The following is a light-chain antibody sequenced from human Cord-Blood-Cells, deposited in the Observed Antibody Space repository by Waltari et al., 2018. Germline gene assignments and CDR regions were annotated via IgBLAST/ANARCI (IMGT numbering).Light chain of an antibody. Sequence: QSALTQPRPVSGSPGQSVTISSTGTSSASGGYTYSSWYQQHPGKAPKLMIYDVSKRPSGVPDRFSGSKSGNTASLTISGLQAEDEADYYCCSYAGSYTWVFGGGTKLTVL. J-gene: IGLJ2*01. V-gene: IGLV2-11*01. CDR1: SSASGGYTY. CDR2: DVS. CDR3: CSYAGSYTWV.